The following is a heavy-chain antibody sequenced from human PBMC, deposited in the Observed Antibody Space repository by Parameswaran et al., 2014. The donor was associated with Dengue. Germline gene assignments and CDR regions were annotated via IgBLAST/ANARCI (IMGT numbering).Heavy chain of an antibody. V-gene: IGHV4-61*10. Sequence: VRQASRKGLEWIGYIYYMGAPGTTPPSKSRVTMSVDTSKNQFSLKLSSVTAADTAVYYCARSNGCTSTSCYYLLDYWAREPGSPSPQ. CDR2: IYYMGAP. J-gene: IGHJ4*02. CDR3: ARSNGCTSTSCYYLLDY. D-gene: IGHD2-2*01.